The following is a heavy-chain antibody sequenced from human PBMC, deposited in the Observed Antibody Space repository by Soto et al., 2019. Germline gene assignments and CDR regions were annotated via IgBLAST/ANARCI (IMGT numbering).Heavy chain of an antibody. D-gene: IGHD6-13*01. CDR2: IHYSGTT. J-gene: IGHJ4*02. CDR3: AAGEASSRNLAPYYLDF. V-gene: IGHV4-59*01. CDR1: GGSMRNYF. Sequence: SETLSLTCTVSGGSMRNYFWTWIRQPPGKGLEWFGYIHYSGTTSFFPSYNPSLRSRVTISEDTSKNQFSLKLLSVTTADTAVYFCAAGEASSRNLAPYYLDFWGQGTLVTVSS.